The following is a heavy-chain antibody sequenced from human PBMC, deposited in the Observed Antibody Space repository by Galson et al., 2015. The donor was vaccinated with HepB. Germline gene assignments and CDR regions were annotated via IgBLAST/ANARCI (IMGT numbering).Heavy chain of an antibody. CDR3: ATSLGFGYGDSTVAVDY. CDR1: GLTFNNAW. J-gene: IGHJ4*02. Sequence: SLRLSCAASGLTFNNAWMSWVRRAPGKGLEWVGRIKSKAEDGTTNYAAPVKGRFTITRDDSKSTLDLQMNSLTTEDTAVYYCATSLGFGYGDSTVAVDYWGQGTLVTVSS. CDR2: IKSKAEDGTT. D-gene: IGHD2/OR15-2a*01. V-gene: IGHV3-15*01.